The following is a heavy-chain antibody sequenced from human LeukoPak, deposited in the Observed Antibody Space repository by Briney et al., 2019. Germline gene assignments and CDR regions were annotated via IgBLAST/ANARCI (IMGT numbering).Heavy chain of an antibody. CDR3: ARQEIRYFQH. D-gene: IGHD5-24*01. CDR1: GGSISSSSYY. V-gene: IGHV4-39*01. CDR2: IYYSGST. J-gene: IGHJ1*01. Sequence: SETLSLTCTVSGGSISSSSYYWGWIRQPPGKGREWMGRIYYSGSTYNNPSLKSRVTISVDTSKNQFSLKLSSVTAADTAVYYCARQEIRYFQHWGQGTLVTVSS.